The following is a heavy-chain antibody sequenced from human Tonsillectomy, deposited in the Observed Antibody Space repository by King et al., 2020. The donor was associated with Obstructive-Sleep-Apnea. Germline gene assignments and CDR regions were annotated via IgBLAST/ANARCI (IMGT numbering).Heavy chain of an antibody. D-gene: IGHD3-22*01. Sequence: QLQESGPGLVKPSETLSLTCTVSGGAISRRTYYWGWIRQPPGKGLEWIGSIYYSGGTYDDPSLKSRVTISVDTSKNQFSPRLSSVTAADTAVYYCARVSSNYYDSSGYEGGAFDIWGQGTMVTVSS. CDR3: ARVSSNYYDSSGYEGGAFDI. J-gene: IGHJ3*02. CDR2: IYYSGGT. V-gene: IGHV4-39*07. CDR1: GGAISRRTYY.